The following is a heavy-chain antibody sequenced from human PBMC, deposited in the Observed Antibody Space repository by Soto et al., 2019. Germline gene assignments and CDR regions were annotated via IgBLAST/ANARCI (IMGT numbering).Heavy chain of an antibody. V-gene: IGHV4-34*01. CDR1: GGSFSGYY. D-gene: IGHD5-12*01. Sequence: TLSLTCAVYGGSFSGYYWSWIRQPPGKGLEWIGEINHSGSTNYNPSLKSRVTISVDTSKNQFSLKLSSVTAADTAVYYCARRRGYSGYDRLNGAFDIWGQGTMVTVSS. CDR3: ARRRGYSGYDRLNGAFDI. CDR2: INHSGST. J-gene: IGHJ3*02.